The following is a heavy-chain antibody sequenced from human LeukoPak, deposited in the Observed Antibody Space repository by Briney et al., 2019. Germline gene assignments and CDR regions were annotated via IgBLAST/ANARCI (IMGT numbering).Heavy chain of an antibody. CDR2: IGAYNGNT. J-gene: IGHJ4*02. Sequence: ASVKVSCKASGYTFTSYGISWVRQAPGQGLEWMGWIGAYNGNTNYAQKLQGRVTMTTDTSTSTAYMELRSLRSDDTAVYYCASLFSGYCSSTSCPSDYWGQGTLVTVSS. CDR1: GYTFTSYG. D-gene: IGHD2-2*01. CDR3: ASLFSGYCSSTSCPSDY. V-gene: IGHV1-18*01.